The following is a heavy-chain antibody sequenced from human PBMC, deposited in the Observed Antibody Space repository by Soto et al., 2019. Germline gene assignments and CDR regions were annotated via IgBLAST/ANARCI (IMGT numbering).Heavy chain of an antibody. D-gene: IGHD3-16*01. Sequence: QVQLQQWGAGLLKHSETLSLTCAVYGGSFSGYYWSWIRQPPGKGLEWIGEINHSASTNYNPSFKSRVTISVDTSKNQFSLRLSAVTAADTAVYYCARGRKVGAYTIKKTYYYSGMDVWGQGTTVTVSS. CDR1: GGSFSGYY. J-gene: IGHJ6*02. CDR3: ARGRKVGAYTIKKTYYYSGMDV. V-gene: IGHV4-34*01. CDR2: INHSAST.